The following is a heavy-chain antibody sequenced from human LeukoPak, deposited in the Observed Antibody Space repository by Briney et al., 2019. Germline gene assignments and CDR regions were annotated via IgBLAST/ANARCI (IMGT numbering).Heavy chain of an antibody. CDR1: GGSISSYY. V-gene: IGHV4-4*07. D-gene: IGHD6-25*01. CDR3: ARAIGPPGRPNYYYYYMDV. Sequence: SETLSLTCTVSGGSISSYYWSWIRQPAGKGPEWIGRIYTSGSTNYNPSLKSRVTMSVDTSKNQFSLKLSSVTAADTAVYYCARAIGPPGRPNYYYYYMDVWGKGTTVTVSS. J-gene: IGHJ6*03. CDR2: IYTSGST.